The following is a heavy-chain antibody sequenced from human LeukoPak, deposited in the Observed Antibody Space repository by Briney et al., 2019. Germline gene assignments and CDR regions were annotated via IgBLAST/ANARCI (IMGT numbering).Heavy chain of an antibody. CDR2: IKGDGSHT. J-gene: IGHJ5*01. D-gene: IGHD1-26*01. V-gene: IGHV3-74*01. CDR1: GFTFSNYW. Sequence: GGPLRLSCAASGFTFSNYWMHWVRQAPGKGLVWVSRIKGDGSHTVYADSVKGRFTISRDNAKNTLYLQMKSLRDEDTAVYYCVRDWDHFDFDSWGQGTLVTVSS. CDR3: VRDWDHFDFDS.